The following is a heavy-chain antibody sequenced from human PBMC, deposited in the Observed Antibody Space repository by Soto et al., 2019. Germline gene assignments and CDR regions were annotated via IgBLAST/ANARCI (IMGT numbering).Heavy chain of an antibody. CDR2: INGDGSRI. J-gene: IGHJ6*02. CDR1: GFTFSNYW. D-gene: IGHD4-17*01. CDR3: ARGLPGYYGKDV. Sequence: EVQLVESGGGLVQPGGSLRLSCAASGFTFSNYWIHWVRQAPGKGLVWVSRINGDGSRIDYADSVKGRFTISRDNAKNTVYVQMNSLGDEDAAVYYCARGLPGYYGKDVWGQGTTVTVSS. V-gene: IGHV3-74*01.